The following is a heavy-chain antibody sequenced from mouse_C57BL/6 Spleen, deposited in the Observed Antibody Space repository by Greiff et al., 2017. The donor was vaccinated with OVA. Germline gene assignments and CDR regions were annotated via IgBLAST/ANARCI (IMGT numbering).Heavy chain of an antibody. D-gene: IGHD1-1*01. V-gene: IGHV1-19*01. J-gene: IGHJ4*01. CDR1: GYTFTDYY. Sequence: VQLQQSGPVLVKPGASVKMSCKASGYTFTDYYMNWVKQSHGKSLEWIGVINPYNGGTSYNQKFKGKATLTVDKSSSTAYMELNSLTSEDSAVYYCAREGGSSKYYAMDYWGQGTSVTVSS. CDR3: AREGGSSKYYAMDY. CDR2: INPYNGGT.